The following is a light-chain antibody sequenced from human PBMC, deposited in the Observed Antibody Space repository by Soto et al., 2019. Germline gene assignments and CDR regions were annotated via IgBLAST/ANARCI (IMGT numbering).Light chain of an antibody. Sequence: QSVLTQPASVSGSPGQSITISCTGTSGDVGGYNYVSWYQQHPGKAPKLMIYEVSNRPSGVSNRFSGSKSGNTASLTISGLQAEDEADYYCAAWDASLSGWVFGGGTQLTVL. CDR2: EVS. CDR1: SGDVGGYNY. J-gene: IGLJ3*02. CDR3: AAWDASLSGWV. V-gene: IGLV2-14*01.